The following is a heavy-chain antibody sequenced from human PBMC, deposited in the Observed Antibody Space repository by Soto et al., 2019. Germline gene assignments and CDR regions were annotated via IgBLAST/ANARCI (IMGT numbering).Heavy chain of an antibody. CDR3: ARAVDLGDSFDI. CDR1: GFTFSSYA. Sequence: QVQLVESGGGVVQPGRSLRLSCAASGFTFSSYAMHWVRQAPGKGLEWVAVISYDGSNKYYADSVKGRFTISRDNSKNTLYLQMNSLRAEDTAVYYCARAVDLGDSFDIWGQGTMVTVSS. CDR2: ISYDGSNK. J-gene: IGHJ3*02. D-gene: IGHD1-26*01. V-gene: IGHV3-30-3*01.